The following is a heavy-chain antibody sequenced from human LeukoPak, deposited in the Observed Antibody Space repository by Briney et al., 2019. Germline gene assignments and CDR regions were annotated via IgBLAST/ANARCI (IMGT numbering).Heavy chain of an antibody. V-gene: IGHV3-30*18. CDR2: ISYDGSNK. Sequence: GGSLRLSCAASGFTFSSYGMHWVRQAPGKGPEWVAVISYDGSNKYYADSVKGRFTISRDNSKNTLYLQMNSLRAEDTAVYYCAKDRDSSSWLNWFDPWGQGTLVTVSS. CDR1: GFTFSSYG. CDR3: AKDRDSSSWLNWFDP. J-gene: IGHJ5*02. D-gene: IGHD6-13*01.